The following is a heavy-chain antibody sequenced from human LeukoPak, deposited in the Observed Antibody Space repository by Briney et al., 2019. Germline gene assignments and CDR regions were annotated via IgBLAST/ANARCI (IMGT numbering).Heavy chain of an antibody. Sequence: SGGSLRLSCAVSGFTSSNAWMSWVRQAPAKGLEWVGRIKSKTDGGKRDYAAPVKGRFTISRDDSKNTLYLQMNSLKTEDTAVYYCTTFDYAAFLIWGQGTMVTVSS. CDR1: GFTSSNAW. V-gene: IGHV3-15*01. D-gene: IGHD4/OR15-4a*01. CDR3: TTFDYAAFLI. J-gene: IGHJ3*02. CDR2: IKSKTDGGKR.